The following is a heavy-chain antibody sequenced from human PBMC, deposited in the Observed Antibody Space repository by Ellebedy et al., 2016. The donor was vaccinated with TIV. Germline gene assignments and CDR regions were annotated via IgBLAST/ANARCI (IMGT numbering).Heavy chain of an antibody. CDR2: IYPGDSDT. J-gene: IGHJ4*02. V-gene: IGHV5-51*01. CDR1: GYSFTDYW. D-gene: IGHD6-13*01. Sequence: GESLKISCKGSGYSFTDYWIGWVRHMPGKGLEWMGFIYPGDSDTRYSPSFQGQVTISVDKSMSTAYLQWGSLKASDTAMYYCATSAFYSRWYYFDYWGQGTLVTVSS. CDR3: ATSAFYSRWYYFDY.